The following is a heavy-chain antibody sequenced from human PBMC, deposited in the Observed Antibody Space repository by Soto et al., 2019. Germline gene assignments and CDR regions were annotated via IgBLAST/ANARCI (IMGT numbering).Heavy chain of an antibody. V-gene: IGHV3-30*18. CDR2: ISYDGSNK. J-gene: IGHJ4*02. D-gene: IGHD5-18*01. CDR3: AKDSGGYLYGARGVDY. CDR1: GFTLSGYG. Sequence: QVQLVESGGGVVQPGRSLRLSCEASGFTLSGYGMHWVRQAPGKGLDWVALISYDGSNKYYGDSVKGRFSISRDNPKNTLYVQMNSLRAEDTAVYYCAKDSGGYLYGARGVDYWGQGTLVTVSS.